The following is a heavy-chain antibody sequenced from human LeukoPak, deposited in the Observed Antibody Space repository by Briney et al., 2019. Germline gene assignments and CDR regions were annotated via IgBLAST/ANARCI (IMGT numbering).Heavy chain of an antibody. CDR1: GYTFTSYA. D-gene: IGHD1-26*01. J-gene: IGHJ4*02. CDR3: ARDSRSYYDYFDY. Sequence: ASVKVSCKASGYTFTSYAMHWVRQAPGQRLEWMGWINAGNGNTKYSQEFQGRVTITRDTSASTAYMELSSLRSEDMAVYYCARDSRSYYDYFDYWGQGTLVTVSS. V-gene: IGHV1-3*03. CDR2: INAGNGNT.